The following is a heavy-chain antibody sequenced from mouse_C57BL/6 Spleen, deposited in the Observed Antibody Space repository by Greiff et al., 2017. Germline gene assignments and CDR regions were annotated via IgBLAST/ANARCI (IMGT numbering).Heavy chain of an antibody. CDR2: IYPSDSDT. V-gene: IGHV1-61*01. CDR3: TRRDRLKDAMDY. J-gene: IGHJ4*01. CDR1: GYTFTSYW. D-gene: IGHD2-4*01. Sequence: QVQLQQPGAELVRPGSSVKLSCKASGYTFTSYWMDWVKQRPGQGLEWIGNIYPSDSDTHYNQTFKDKATLTVDKSSSTAYMQLSSLTYEASAVYYCTRRDRLKDAMDYWGQGTSVTVSS.